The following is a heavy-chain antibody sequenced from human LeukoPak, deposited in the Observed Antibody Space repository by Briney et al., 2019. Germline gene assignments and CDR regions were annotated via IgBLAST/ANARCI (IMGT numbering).Heavy chain of an antibody. CDR1: GLPFINYT. D-gene: IGHD6-13*01. Sequence: PGGSLRLSCAASGLPFINYTLNWVRQAPGKGLEWISSISSRSIYIYYADSVKGRFTVSRDNAKNSLYLQINRLRAEDTAVYYCARHPFPDHIAAAGTDYWGQGTLVTVSS. V-gene: IGHV3-21*01. J-gene: IGHJ4*02. CDR3: ARHPFPDHIAAAGTDY. CDR2: ISSRSIYI.